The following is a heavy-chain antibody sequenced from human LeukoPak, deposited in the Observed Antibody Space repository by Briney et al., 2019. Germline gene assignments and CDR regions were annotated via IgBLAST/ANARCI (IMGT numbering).Heavy chain of an antibody. D-gene: IGHD6-13*01. V-gene: IGHV3-74*01. CDR2: INTDGSST. Sequence: GGSLRLSCAASGFTFSSYWMHWVRQAPGKGLVWVSHINTDGSSTSYADSVKGRFTISRDNSKNTLYLQMSSLRAEDTAVYYCATIAAAGTLDYWGQGTLVTVSS. CDR1: GFTFSSYW. CDR3: ATIAAAGTLDY. J-gene: IGHJ4*02.